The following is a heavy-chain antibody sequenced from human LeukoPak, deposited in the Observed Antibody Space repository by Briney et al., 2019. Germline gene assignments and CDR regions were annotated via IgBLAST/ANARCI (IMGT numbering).Heavy chain of an antibody. CDR2: ITYDGSTT. V-gene: IGHV3-30*18. D-gene: IGHD6-13*01. CDR3: AKDLGSSWYGDAFDI. CDR1: EFSFNAYG. J-gene: IGHJ3*02. Sequence: PGGSLRLSCVGFEFSFNAYGMHWVRQAPGKGLEWLAAITYDGSTTHYAESVKGRFTIYRDNSKNTLSLQMNSLRAEDTAVYYCAKDLGSSWYGDAFDIWGQGTMVTVSS.